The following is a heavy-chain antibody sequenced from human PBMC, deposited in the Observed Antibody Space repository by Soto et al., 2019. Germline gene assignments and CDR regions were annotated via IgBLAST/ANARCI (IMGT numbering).Heavy chain of an antibody. CDR1: GGSFRGYY. D-gene: IGHD2-8*02. J-gene: IGHJ5*02. CDR3: ARDKITGLFDP. CDR2: INHSGST. V-gene: IGHV4-34*01. Sequence: PSETLSLTCAVYGGSFRGYYWTWIRQPPGTGLEWIGEINHSGSTNYNPSLKSRVTISVDTSKNQFSLKLTSVTAADTAVYYCARDKITGLFDPWGQGTLVTVSS.